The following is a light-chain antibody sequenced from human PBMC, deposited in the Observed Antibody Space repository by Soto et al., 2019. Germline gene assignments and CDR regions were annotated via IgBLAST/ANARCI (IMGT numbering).Light chain of an antibody. CDR2: DVN. CDR3: SSYRSYRTLDL. CDR1: NSDIGGYNY. Sequence: QSALTQPDSVSGSPGESITISCTGTNSDIGGYNYVSWYQQYPGKAPKLVIYDVNNRPSGVSNRFSGSKSGYTASLTISGLQAEDDAHYYCSSYRSYRTLDLFGTGTKLTVL. J-gene: IGLJ1*01. V-gene: IGLV2-14*03.